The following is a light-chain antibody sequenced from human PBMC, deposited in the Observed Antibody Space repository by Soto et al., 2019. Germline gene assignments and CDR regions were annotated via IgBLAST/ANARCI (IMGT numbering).Light chain of an antibody. V-gene: IGLV1-44*01. CDR2: SNN. Sequence: QSVLPQPPSASGTPGQRVTISCSGSSSNIGSNTVNWYQQLPGTAPKLLIYSNNQRPSGFPDRFSGSKSGTSASLAISGLQSEDEADYYCAAWDDSLNGPSFGGGTKLTVL. CDR3: AAWDDSLNGPS. J-gene: IGLJ2*01. CDR1: SSNIGSNT.